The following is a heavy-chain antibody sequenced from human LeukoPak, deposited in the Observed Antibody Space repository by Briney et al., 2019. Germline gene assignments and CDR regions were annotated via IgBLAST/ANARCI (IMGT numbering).Heavy chain of an antibody. CDR1: GFTFSSCA. CDR3: AKRKNERIVVVPAALARTTPSAEYFQH. V-gene: IGHV3-23*01. CDR2: ISGSGGST. J-gene: IGHJ1*01. Sequence: GGSLRLSCAASGFTFSSCAMSWVRQAPGKGLEWVSAISGSGGSTYYADSVKGRFTISRDNSKNTLYLQMNSLRAEDTAVYYCAKRKNERIVVVPAALARTTPSAEYFQHWGQGTLVTVSS. D-gene: IGHD2-2*01.